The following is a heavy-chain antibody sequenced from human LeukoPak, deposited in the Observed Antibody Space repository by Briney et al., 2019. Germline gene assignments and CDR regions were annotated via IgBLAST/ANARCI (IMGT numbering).Heavy chain of an antibody. CDR3: ARGKGYYGRGWFDP. CDR2: IYYSGST. J-gene: IGHJ5*02. V-gene: IGHV4-30-4*08. D-gene: IGHD3-10*02. Sequence: SETLSLTCTVSGGSISSGDYYWSWIRQPPGKGLEWIGYIYYSGSTYYNPPLKSRVTISVDTSKNQFSLKLSSVTAADTAVYYCARGKGYYGRGWFDPWGQGTLVTVSS. CDR1: GGSISSGDYY.